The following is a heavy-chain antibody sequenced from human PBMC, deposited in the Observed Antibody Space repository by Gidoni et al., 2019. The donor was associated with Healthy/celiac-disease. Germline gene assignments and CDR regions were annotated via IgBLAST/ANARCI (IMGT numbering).Heavy chain of an antibody. CDR2: IYYSGST. CDR3: ARDVMVRGVIQRIDY. J-gene: IGHJ4*02. D-gene: IGHD3-10*01. V-gene: IGHV4-39*07. CDR1: GGSISSSSYY. Sequence: QLQLQESGPGLVKPSETLSLTCTVSGGSISSSSYYWGWIRQPPGKGLEWIGSIYYSGSTYYNPSLKSRVTISVDTSKNQFSLKLSSVTAADTAVYYCARDVMVRGVIQRIDYWGQGTLVTVSS.